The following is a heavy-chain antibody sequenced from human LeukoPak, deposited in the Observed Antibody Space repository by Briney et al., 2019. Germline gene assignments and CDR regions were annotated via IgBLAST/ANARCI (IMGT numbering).Heavy chain of an antibody. D-gene: IGHD3-3*01. J-gene: IGHJ5*02. V-gene: IGHV1-18*01. CDR1: GYTFTSYG. CDR3: ARDGGTYYDFWSGYPNWFDP. CDR2: ISAYNGNT. Sequence: ASVKVSRKASGYTFTSYGISWVRQAPGQGLEWMGWISAYNGNTNYAQKLQGRVTMTTDTSTSTAYMELRSLRSDDTAVYYCARDGGTYYDFWSGYPNWFDPWGQGTLVTVSS.